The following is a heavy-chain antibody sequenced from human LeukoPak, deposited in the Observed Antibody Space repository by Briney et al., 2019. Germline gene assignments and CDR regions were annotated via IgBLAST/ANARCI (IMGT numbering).Heavy chain of an antibody. CDR2: IIPIFGTA. CDR1: GGTFSSYA. J-gene: IGHJ5*02. Sequence: SVKVSCKASGGTFSSYAISWVRQAPGQGLEWMGRIIPIFGTANYAQKFQGRVTITTDESTSTAYMELSSLRSEDTAVYYCASTHSSGWYDDWSDPWGQGTLVTVSS. D-gene: IGHD6-19*01. V-gene: IGHV1-69*05. CDR3: ASTHSSGWYDDWSDP.